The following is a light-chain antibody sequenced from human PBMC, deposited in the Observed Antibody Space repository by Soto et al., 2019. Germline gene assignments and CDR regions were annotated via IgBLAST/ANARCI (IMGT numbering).Light chain of an antibody. J-gene: IGKJ2*01. CDR2: AAS. V-gene: IGKV1-39*01. CDR1: QSISDY. Sequence: DIQMTQSPSSLSAFVGDRVTITCRASQSISDYLNWYQQKVGKAPKLLIYAASTLQSGVPSRFSGSGSGTDFTLTISSLQPEDFATYYCQQTYTTPQTFGQGTQLEI. CDR3: QQTYTTPQT.